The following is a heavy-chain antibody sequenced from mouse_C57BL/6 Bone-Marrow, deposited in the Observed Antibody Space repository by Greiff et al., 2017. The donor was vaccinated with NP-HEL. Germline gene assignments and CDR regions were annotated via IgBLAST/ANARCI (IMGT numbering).Heavy chain of an antibody. CDR3: ARGDWLLGSWFAY. J-gene: IGHJ3*01. D-gene: IGHD2-3*01. CDR2: IYPGDGDT. V-gene: IGHV1-80*01. Sequence: QVQLQQSGAELVKPGASVKISCKASGYAFSSYWMNWVKQRPGKGLEWIGQIYPGDGDTNYNGKFKGKATLTADKSSSTAYMQLSSLTSEDSAVYFWARGDWLLGSWFAYWGQGTLVTVSA. CDR1: GYAFSSYW.